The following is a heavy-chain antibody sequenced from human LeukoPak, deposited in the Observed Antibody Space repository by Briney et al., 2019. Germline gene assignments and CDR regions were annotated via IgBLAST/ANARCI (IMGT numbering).Heavy chain of an antibody. CDR2: INPSGGST. Sequence: ASVKVSCKASGYTCTSSFMHWVRQAPGQGLEGRGIINPSGGSTSYAQKFQGRVTMTRDTSTSTVYMELSSLRSEDTAVYYCATDSSVAGDAFDIWGQGTMVTVYS. D-gene: IGHD2-15*01. J-gene: IGHJ3*02. CDR1: GYTCTSSF. V-gene: IGHV1-46*03. CDR3: ATDSSVAGDAFDI.